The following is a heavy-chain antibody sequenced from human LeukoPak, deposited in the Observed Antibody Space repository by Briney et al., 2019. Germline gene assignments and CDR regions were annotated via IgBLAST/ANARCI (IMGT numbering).Heavy chain of an antibody. D-gene: IGHD2-21*02. Sequence: PSETLSLTCAVYGGSFSGYYWSWIRQPPGKGLEWIGGINHSGSTNYNPSLKSRVTISVDTSKNQFSLKLSSVTAADTAVYYCARVPAYCGGDCYPDAFDIWGQGTMVTVSS. J-gene: IGHJ3*02. V-gene: IGHV4-34*01. CDR1: GGSFSGYY. CDR2: INHSGST. CDR3: ARVPAYCGGDCYPDAFDI.